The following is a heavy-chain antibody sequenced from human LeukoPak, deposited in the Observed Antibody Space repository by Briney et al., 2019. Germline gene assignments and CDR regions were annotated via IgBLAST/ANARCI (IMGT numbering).Heavy chain of an antibody. Sequence: TSETLSLTCTVSGASITSDIFYWNWIRQSPGKGLEWIGAIHNSRGTSYNPSLESRLTISVDPSENKFFLKMTSVTDADTATYYCGKVGGNTNSWGQGTLVTVSS. D-gene: IGHD4-23*01. CDR3: GKVGGNTNS. CDR2: IHNSRGT. V-gene: IGHV4-30-4*01. CDR1: GASITSDIFY. J-gene: IGHJ4*02.